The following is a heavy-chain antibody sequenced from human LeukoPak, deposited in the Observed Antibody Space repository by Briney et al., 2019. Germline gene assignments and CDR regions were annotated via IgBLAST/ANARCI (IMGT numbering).Heavy chain of an antibody. CDR1: GGSISSSSYY. D-gene: IGHD2-8*01. Sequence: SETLSLTCTVSGGSISSSSYYWGWLRQPPGKGLEWIGNIYYSGSTYYNPSLKSRITISVDTSKNQFSLKLSSVTAADTAVYYCARVDRTYDYGDYWGQGTLVTVSS. CDR3: ARVDRTYDYGDY. J-gene: IGHJ4*02. CDR2: IYYSGST. V-gene: IGHV4-39*01.